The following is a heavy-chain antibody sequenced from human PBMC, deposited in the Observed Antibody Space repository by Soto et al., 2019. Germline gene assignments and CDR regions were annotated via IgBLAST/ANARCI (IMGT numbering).Heavy chain of an antibody. D-gene: IGHD3-10*01. CDR3: ARKWFGDLGYFDY. CDR2: INHSGST. Sequence: SETLSLTCAVSGGSISSSNWWSWVRQPPGKGLEWIGEINHSGSTNYNPSLKSRVTISVDTSKNQFSLKLSSVTAADTAVYYCARKWFGDLGYFDYWGQGTLVTVSS. V-gene: IGHV4-4*02. CDR1: GGSISSSNW. J-gene: IGHJ4*02.